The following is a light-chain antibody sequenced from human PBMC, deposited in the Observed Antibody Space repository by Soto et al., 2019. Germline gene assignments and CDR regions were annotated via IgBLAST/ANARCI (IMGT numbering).Light chain of an antibody. V-gene: IGLV2-14*01. CDR3: SSYTIRSTYV. CDR2: ELS. J-gene: IGLJ1*01. CDR1: SSDVGGYNY. Sequence: QSALAQPASVAGSPGQSITSSCTGTSSDVGGYNYVSWYQQQPGKAPKLMIFELSDRPSGVSNRSSGSKSGNTASLTISGLQAEDEADYYCSSYTIRSTYVFGTGTKVTVL.